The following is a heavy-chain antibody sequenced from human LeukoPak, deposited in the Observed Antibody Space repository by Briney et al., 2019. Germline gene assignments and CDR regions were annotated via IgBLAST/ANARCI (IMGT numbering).Heavy chain of an antibody. J-gene: IGHJ4*02. CDR2: IYYSGST. Sequence: TLSLTCTVSGGSISSGGYYWSWIRQHPGKGLEWIGYIYYSGSTYYNPSLKSRVTISVDTSKNQFSLKLSSVTAADTAVYYCARDRKDYGDFDYWGQGTLVTVSS. V-gene: IGHV4-31*03. CDR3: ARDRKDYGDFDY. CDR1: GGSISSGGYY. D-gene: IGHD4-17*01.